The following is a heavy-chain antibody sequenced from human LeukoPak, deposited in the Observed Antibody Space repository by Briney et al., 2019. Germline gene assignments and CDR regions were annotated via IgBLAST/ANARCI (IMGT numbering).Heavy chain of an antibody. CDR1: GITVSSNY. J-gene: IGHJ4*02. V-gene: IGHV3-7*02. CDR3: ARPYDSNRDHSGYGY. D-gene: IGHD5-12*01. Sequence: GGSLRLSCVASGITVSSNYMSWVRQAPGKGLEWVANINQDGDEKYYADSVKGRFTMSRDNAKNSLYLQMNSLRADDTAVYYCARPYDSNRDHSGYGYWGRGTLVTVSS. CDR2: INQDGDEK.